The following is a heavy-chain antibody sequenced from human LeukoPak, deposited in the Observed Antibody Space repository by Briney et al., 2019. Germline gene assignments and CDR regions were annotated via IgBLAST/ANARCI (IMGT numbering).Heavy chain of an antibody. D-gene: IGHD2-21*01. CDR3: GIGYSATADY. V-gene: IGHV3-33*01. CDR2: IWYDGSNK. J-gene: IGHJ4*02. Sequence: PGRSLRLSCAASGFTFSSYGMHWVRQAPGKGLEWVAVIWYDGSNKYYADSVKGRFTISRDNSKNTLYLQMNSLRAEDTAVYYCGIGYSATADYWGQGTLVTVSS. CDR1: GFTFSSYG.